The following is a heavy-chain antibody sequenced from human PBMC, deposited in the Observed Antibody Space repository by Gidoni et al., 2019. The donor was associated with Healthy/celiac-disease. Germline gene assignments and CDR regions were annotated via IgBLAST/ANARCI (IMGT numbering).Heavy chain of an antibody. J-gene: IGHJ4*02. V-gene: IGHV3-11*06. D-gene: IGHD3-22*01. CDR1: GFTFSDYY. Sequence: QVQLVESGGGLVKPGGSLRLSCAAPGFTFSDYYMSWIRQAPGKGLEWVSYISSSSSYTNYADSVKGRFTISRDNAKNSLYLQMNSLRAEDTAVYYCARDNYDSDYFDYWGQGTLVTVSS. CDR3: ARDNYDSDYFDY. CDR2: ISSSSSYT.